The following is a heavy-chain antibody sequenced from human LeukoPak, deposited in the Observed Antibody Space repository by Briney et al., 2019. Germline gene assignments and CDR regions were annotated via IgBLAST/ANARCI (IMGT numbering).Heavy chain of an antibody. CDR2: IYTSGST. CDR3: ARDCTNTYCYSYYFDY. V-gene: IGHV4-4*07. D-gene: IGHD2-15*01. J-gene: IGHJ4*02. CDR1: GGSISSYY. Sequence: PSEALSLTCTVSGGSISSYYWGWIRQPAGKGLEWIGRIYTSGSTNYNPSPKSRVSISVDKSRNQFSLKLSSVTAADTAVYYCARDCTNTYCYSYYFDYWGQGTLVTVSS.